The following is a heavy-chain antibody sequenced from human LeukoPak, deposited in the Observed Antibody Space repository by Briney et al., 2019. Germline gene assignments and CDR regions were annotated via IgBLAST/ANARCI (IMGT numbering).Heavy chain of an antibody. J-gene: IGHJ4*02. CDR3: ARDLFDYGGNLL. Sequence: PSETLSLTCAVSGDSISIYYWSWIRQPAGKRLEWIGRLYTSGSTNYNPSLKSRVTMSVDTSKNQFSLKLSSVTAADTAVYYCARDLFDYGGNLLWGQGTLVTVSS. V-gene: IGHV4-4*07. D-gene: IGHD4-23*01. CDR1: GDSISIYY. CDR2: LYTSGST.